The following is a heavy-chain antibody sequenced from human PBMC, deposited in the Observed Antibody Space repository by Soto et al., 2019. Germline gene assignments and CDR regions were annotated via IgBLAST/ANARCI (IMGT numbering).Heavy chain of an antibody. D-gene: IGHD2-2*01. CDR1: GGYVSSYY. CDR2: IYYSGST. J-gene: IGHJ6*02. CDR3: ARVSRCSSTSCYYYYYGMDV. Sequence: SETLSLTCTVSGGYVSSYYWSWIRQPPGKGLEGIGYIYYSGSTNYNPSLKSRVTISVDTSKNRFSLKLSSVTAADTAVYYCARVSRCSSTSCYYYYYGMDVWGQGTTVTVSS. V-gene: IGHV4-59*02.